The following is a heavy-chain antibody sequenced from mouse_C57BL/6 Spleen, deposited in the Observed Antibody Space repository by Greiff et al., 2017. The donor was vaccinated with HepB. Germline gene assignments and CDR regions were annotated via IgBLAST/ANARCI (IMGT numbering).Heavy chain of an antibody. CDR3: ANPYYGNSWFAY. D-gene: IGHD2-1*01. V-gene: IGHV1-26*01. Sequence: EVKLQQSGPELVKPGASVKISCKASGYTFTDYYMNWVKQSHGKSLEWIGDINPNNGGTSYNQKFKGKATLTVDKSSSTAYIELRSLTSEDSAVYYCANPYYGNSWFAYWGQGTLVTVSA. CDR1: GYTFTDYY. J-gene: IGHJ3*01. CDR2: INPNNGGT.